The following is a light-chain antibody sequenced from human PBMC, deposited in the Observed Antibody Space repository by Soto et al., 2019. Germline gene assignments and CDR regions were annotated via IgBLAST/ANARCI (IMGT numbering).Light chain of an antibody. CDR2: KAS. J-gene: IGKJ1*01. V-gene: IGKV1-5*03. CDR1: HSIGSR. CDR3: SET. Sequence: DVQMTQSPSTLSASVGHRVTITCRASHSIGSRLAWCQQKPGKAPKVMIYKASSLESGVPSRFSGSGSGTDFPLTISSLQPDEFATYYSSETFGQGTKVEIK.